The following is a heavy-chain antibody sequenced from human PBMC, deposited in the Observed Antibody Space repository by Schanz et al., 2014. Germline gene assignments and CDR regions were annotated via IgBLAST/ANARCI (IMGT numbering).Heavy chain of an antibody. CDR2: IYHTGST. CDR1: GGSFSGYY. D-gene: IGHD1-1*01. V-gene: IGHV4-34*01. Sequence: QVQLQQWGAGLLKPSETLSLTCGVFGGSFSGYYWSWIRQPPGKGLEWIGEIYHTGSTNYNPSLKSRVPISVDTSKNHFSLTLPSLTAADTAVYYCARDTTWRLDLWGRGTLVTVSS. CDR3: ARDTTWRLDL. J-gene: IGHJ2*01.